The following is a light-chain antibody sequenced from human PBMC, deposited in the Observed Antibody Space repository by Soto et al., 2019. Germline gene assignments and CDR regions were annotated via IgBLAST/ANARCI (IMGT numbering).Light chain of an antibody. CDR1: QDISNY. CDR2: AAS. CDR3: QQANSFPRT. V-gene: IGKV1-12*01. Sequence: DIQMTQSPSSLSASVGDRVTITCQASQDISNYLNWYQQKPGKAPKLLIYAASRLQSGVPSRFSGSGSGTDFTLTISSLQPEDFATYYCQQANSFPRTFGQGTKVDI. J-gene: IGKJ1*01.